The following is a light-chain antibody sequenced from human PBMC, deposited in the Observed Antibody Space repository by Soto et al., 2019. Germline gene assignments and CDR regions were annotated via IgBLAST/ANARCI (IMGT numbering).Light chain of an antibody. Sequence: QSVLTQPPSVSGAPGQRVTISCTGSSSNIGAGYDVHWNHQLPGTAPKLLIYGNSNRPSGVPDRFSGSKSGTSASLAITGLQAEDEADYYCQSYDSSLSGGVFGGGTKLTVL. CDR2: GNS. J-gene: IGLJ3*02. CDR3: QSYDSSLSGGV. V-gene: IGLV1-40*01. CDR1: SSNIGAGYD.